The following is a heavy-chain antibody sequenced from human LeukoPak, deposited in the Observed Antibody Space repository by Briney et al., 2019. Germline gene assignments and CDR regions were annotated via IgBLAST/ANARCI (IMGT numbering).Heavy chain of an antibody. CDR2: ISSSSSYI. CDR1: GFTFSSYG. V-gene: IGHV3-21*01. CDR3: ARDSVAVAPSWYFDL. J-gene: IGHJ2*01. D-gene: IGHD6-19*01. Sequence: PGGSLRLSCAASGFTFSSYGMNWVRQAPGKGLEWVSSISSSSSYIYYADSVKGRFTISRDNAKNSLYLQMNSLRAEDTAVYYCARDSVAVAPSWYFDLWGRGTLVTVSS.